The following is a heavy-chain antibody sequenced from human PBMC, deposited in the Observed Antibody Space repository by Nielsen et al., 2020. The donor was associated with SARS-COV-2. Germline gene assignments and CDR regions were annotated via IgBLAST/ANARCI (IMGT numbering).Heavy chain of an antibody. CDR1: GFIFSDYA. J-gene: IGHJ6*02. Sequence: GGSLRLSCAASGFIFSDYAMAWVRQAPGKGLEWVSVIKTSGGTTYYADSVKGRCTISRDNSKNTLYLQMNSLRAEDTAVYYCAKDQDYYDLSAPGDVWGQGTTVTVSS. D-gene: IGHD3-22*01. CDR3: AKDQDYYDLSAPGDV. CDR2: IKTSGGTT. V-gene: IGHV3-23*01.